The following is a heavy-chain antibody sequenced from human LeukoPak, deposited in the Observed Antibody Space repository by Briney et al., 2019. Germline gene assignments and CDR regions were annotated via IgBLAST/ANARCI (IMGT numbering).Heavy chain of an antibody. V-gene: IGHV1-18*01. CDR1: GYTFTSYG. J-gene: IGHJ4*02. D-gene: IGHD1-26*01. CDR2: ISAYNGNT. Sequence: ASVKVSCKASGYTFTSYGIIWVRQAPGQGLEWMGWISAYNGNTNYAQKLQGRVTMTTDTSTSTAYMELRSLRSDDTAVYYCARDIPIVGATSLLPYFDYWGQGTLVTVSS. CDR3: ARDIPIVGATSLLPYFDY.